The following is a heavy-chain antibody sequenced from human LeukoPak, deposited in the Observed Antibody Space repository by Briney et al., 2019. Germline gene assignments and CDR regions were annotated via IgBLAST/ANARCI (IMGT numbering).Heavy chain of an antibody. CDR3: TRKAAAGTNV. Sequence: PGGSLRLSCAASGFTFSSYAMHWVRQASGKGLEWVGRIRSKANSYATAYAASVKGRFTISRDDSKNTAYLQMNSLKTEDTAVYYCTRKAAAGTNVWGQGTLVTVSS. J-gene: IGHJ4*02. V-gene: IGHV3-73*01. CDR1: GFTFSSYA. D-gene: IGHD6-13*01. CDR2: IRSKANSYAT.